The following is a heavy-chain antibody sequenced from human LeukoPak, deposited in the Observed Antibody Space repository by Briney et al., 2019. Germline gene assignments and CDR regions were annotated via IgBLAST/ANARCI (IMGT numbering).Heavy chain of an antibody. CDR3: SHSYYDSSGYGAFDI. CDR1: GFTLSSNY. CDR2: MYSGGST. J-gene: IGHJ3*02. D-gene: IGHD3-22*01. V-gene: IGHV3-66*02. Sequence: PGGSLRLSCAASGFTLSSNYMSWVRQAPGKGLEWVSVMYSGGSTYYADSVKGRFTISRDNSKNTLYLQMNSLRAEDTAVYYCSHSYYDSSGYGAFDIWGQGTMVTVSS.